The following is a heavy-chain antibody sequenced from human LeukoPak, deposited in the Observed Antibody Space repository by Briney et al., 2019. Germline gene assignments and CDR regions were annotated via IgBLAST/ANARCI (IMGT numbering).Heavy chain of an antibody. Sequence: GGSLRLSCAASGFTFRSYAMSWVRQAPGKGLEWVSAISHSGSTTYYADSVKGRFTISRDNSKNTLYLQMDSLRVEDTAVYFCARSVGWWDFDYWGQGTLVTVSS. V-gene: IGHV3-23*01. CDR3: ARSVGWWDFDY. CDR2: ISHSGSTT. CDR1: GFTFRSYA. J-gene: IGHJ4*02. D-gene: IGHD2-8*02.